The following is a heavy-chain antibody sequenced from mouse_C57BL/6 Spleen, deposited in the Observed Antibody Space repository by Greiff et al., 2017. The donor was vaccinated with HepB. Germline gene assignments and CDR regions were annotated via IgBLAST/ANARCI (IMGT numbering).Heavy chain of an antibody. Sequence: QVQLQQPGAELVKPGASVKLSCKASGYTFTSYWMHWVKQRPGQGLEWIGMIHPNSGSTNYNEKFKSKATLTVDKSSSTAYMQLSSLTSEDSAVYYCARSYYGSSLYAMYYWGQGTSVTVSS. CDR2: IHPNSGST. J-gene: IGHJ4*01. CDR3: ARSYYGSSLYAMYY. V-gene: IGHV1-64*01. D-gene: IGHD1-1*01. CDR1: GYTFTSYW.